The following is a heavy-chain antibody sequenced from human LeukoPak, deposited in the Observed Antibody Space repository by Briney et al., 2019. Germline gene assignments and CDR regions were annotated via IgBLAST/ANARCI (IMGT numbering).Heavy chain of an antibody. CDR2: ISSSSSYI. CDR3: ARESGFGEWNYYMDV. Sequence: PGGSLRLSCAASGFTFDDYAMNWVRQAPGKGLEWVSSISSSSSYIYYADSVKGRFTISRDNAKNSLYLQMNSLRAEDTAVYYCARESGFGEWNYYMDVWGKGTTVTVSS. V-gene: IGHV3-21*01. CDR1: GFTFDDYA. J-gene: IGHJ6*03. D-gene: IGHD3-10*01.